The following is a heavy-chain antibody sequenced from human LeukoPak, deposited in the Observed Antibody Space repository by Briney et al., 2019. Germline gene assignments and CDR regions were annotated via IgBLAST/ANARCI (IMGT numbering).Heavy chain of an antibody. CDR1: GFTFSSYS. Sequence: GGSLRLSCAASGFTFSSYSMNWVRQAPGKGLEWVSSISSSSSYIYYADSVKGRFTISRDNSKNTLYLQMGNLRPEDMAVYYCARDPGRGPDYWGQGTLVTVSS. CDR3: ARDPGRGPDY. CDR2: ISSSSSYI. J-gene: IGHJ4*02. D-gene: IGHD2-15*01. V-gene: IGHV3-21*01.